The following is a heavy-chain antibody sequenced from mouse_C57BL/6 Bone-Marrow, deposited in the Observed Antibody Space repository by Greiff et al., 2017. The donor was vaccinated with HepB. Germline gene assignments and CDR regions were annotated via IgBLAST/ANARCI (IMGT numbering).Heavy chain of an antibody. CDR3: ARKDFMVPVLSH. Sequence: VKLQQPGAELVKPGASVKLSCKASGYTFTSYWMHWVKQRPGQGLEWIGMIHPNSGSTNYNEKFKSKATLTVDKSSSTAYMQLSSLTSEDSAVYYSARKDFMVPVLSHWGQGTSVTVSS. V-gene: IGHV1-64*01. CDR2: IHPNSGST. D-gene: IGHD1-1*02. CDR1: GYTFTSYW. J-gene: IGHJ4*01.